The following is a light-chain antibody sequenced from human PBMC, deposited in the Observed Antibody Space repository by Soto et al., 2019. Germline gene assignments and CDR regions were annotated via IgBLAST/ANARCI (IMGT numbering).Light chain of an antibody. J-gene: IGKJ5*01. CDR2: TAS. CDR3: QQCNNYPIT. V-gene: IGKV1-39*01. CDR1: ESISSY. Sequence: DIQMTQSPSSLSASVGDTVTITFRASESISSYLDWYQQKPGTAPNLLIYTASSLHSGVPSRFSGSGSGTDFTLTISSLHPEDFAVYSCQQCNNYPITFGQGTRLEIK.